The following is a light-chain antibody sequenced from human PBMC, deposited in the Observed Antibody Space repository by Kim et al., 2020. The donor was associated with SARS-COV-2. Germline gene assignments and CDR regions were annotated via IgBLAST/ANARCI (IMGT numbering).Light chain of an antibody. CDR3: SSYAGSNNLNV. J-gene: IGLJ1*01. Sequence: QSALTQPPSASGSPGQSVTISCTGTSSDVGGYDYVSWYQHHPGKAPKLMIYEVIKRPSGVPDRFSGSKSGNTASLTVSGLQTEDEADYYCSSYAGSNNLNVFGTGTKSPS. CDR2: EVI. CDR1: SSDVGGYDY. V-gene: IGLV2-8*01.